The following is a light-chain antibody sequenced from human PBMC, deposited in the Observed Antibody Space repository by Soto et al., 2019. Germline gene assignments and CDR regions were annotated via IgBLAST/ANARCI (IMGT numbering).Light chain of an antibody. CDR2: DTS. CDR3: QQYGSSLWT. Sequence: EIVLTQSPGTLSLPPGERATLSCRASQSVSSSYLAWYQQKPGQAPRLLIYDTSSRATGIPDRFSGSGSGTDFTLTISRLEPEDFAVYYCQQYGSSLWTFGQGTKVEIK. J-gene: IGKJ1*01. V-gene: IGKV3-20*01. CDR1: QSVSSSY.